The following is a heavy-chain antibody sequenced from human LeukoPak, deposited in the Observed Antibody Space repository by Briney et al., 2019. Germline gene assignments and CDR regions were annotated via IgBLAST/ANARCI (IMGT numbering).Heavy chain of an antibody. V-gene: IGHV3-7*01. Sequence: GGSLRLSCAASGFTFSSYWMSWVRQAPGKGLEWVANIKQDGSEKYYVDSVKGRFTISRDNAKNSLYLQMNSLRAEDTAVYYCASLMVPGYFYWYFGLWGRGTLVTVSS. D-gene: IGHD3-9*01. CDR2: IKQDGSEK. CDR3: ASLMVPGYFYWYFGL. CDR1: GFTFSSYW. J-gene: IGHJ2*01.